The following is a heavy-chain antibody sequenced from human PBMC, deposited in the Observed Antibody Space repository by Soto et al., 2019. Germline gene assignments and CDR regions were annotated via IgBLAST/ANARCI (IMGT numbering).Heavy chain of an antibody. D-gene: IGHD3-9*01. J-gene: IGHJ6*02. V-gene: IGHV1-58*01. CDR1: GFTFTSSA. CDR2: IVVGSGNT. Sequence: SVKVSCKASGFTFTSSAVQWVRQARGQRLEWIGWIVVGSGNTNYAQKFQERVTITRDMSTSTAYMELSSLRSEDTAVYYCAAEGYDILTGYLHYYGMDVWGQGTTVTVSS. CDR3: AAEGYDILTGYLHYYGMDV.